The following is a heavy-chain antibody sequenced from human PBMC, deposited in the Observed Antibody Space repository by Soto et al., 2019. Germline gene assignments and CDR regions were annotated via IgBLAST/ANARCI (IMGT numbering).Heavy chain of an antibody. CDR2: IIPIFGTA. Sequence: SVKVSCKASGYTFTSYGISWVRQAPGQGLEWMGGIIPIFGTANYAQKFQGRVTITADESTSTAYMELSSLRSEDTAVYYCARTYGGNSGWFDPWGQGTLVTVSS. D-gene: IGHD4-17*01. J-gene: IGHJ5*02. CDR1: GYTFTSYG. V-gene: IGHV1-69*13. CDR3: ARTYGGNSGWFDP.